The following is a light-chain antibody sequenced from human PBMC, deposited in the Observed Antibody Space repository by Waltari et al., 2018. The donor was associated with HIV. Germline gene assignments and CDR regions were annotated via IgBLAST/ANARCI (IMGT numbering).Light chain of an antibody. CDR1: RNVNNN. CDR3: QQYEKWPLT. Sequence: EIVMTQSPAPLSVSPGERVSLSCRASRNVNNNLAWYQQKPGQAPRLLIYGASTRATGLPARVSGRGSGTECTLTISSLQSEEVVVDYCQQYEKWPLTFGGGTKVEIK. J-gene: IGKJ4*01. CDR2: GAS. V-gene: IGKV3-15*01.